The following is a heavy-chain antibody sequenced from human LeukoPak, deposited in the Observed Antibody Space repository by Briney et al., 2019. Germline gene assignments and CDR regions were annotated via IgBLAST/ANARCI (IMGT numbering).Heavy chain of an antibody. CDR1: GFTFSSSA. V-gene: IGHV3-23*01. CDR3: AKGSYYYDSSGLDY. CDR2: ISNNGGYT. J-gene: IGHJ4*02. Sequence: GGSLRLSCAASGFTFSSSAMSWVRQAPGKGLEWVSAISNNGGYTYYADSVKGRFTISRDNSKNTLFLQMNSLRAEDTAVYYCAKGSYYYDSSGLDYWGQGTLVTVSS. D-gene: IGHD3-22*01.